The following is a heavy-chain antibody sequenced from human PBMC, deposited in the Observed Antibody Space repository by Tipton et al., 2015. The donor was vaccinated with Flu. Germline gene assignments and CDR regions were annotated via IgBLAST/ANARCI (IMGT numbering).Heavy chain of an antibody. CDR2: INHSGST. V-gene: IGHV4-34*01. CDR1: GGSFSCYY. CDR3: ARGDRVVVVPAATGFLYGMHV. J-gene: IGHJ6*01. D-gene: IGHD2-2*01. Sequence: TLSLTCAVYGGSFSCYYWSWIRQPPGKGLEWIGEINHSGSTNYNPSLKSRVTISVDTSKNQFSLKLSSVTAADTAVYNCARGDRVVVVPAATGFLYGMHVWEQGTAVTVSS.